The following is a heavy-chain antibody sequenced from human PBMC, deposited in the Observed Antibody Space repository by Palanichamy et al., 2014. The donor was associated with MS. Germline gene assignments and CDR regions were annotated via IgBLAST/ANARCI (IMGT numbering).Heavy chain of an antibody. CDR3: ARRVCSNWYFDY. J-gene: IGHJ4*02. V-gene: IGHV4-39*01. Sequence: QLQLQESGPGLVKPSETLSLTCTVSGDSISSSDDYWGWIRQPPGEGLEWIGSIYYSGSTFDNPSLKSRVTISVDSSKNQFSLRLNSVTAADTAVYYCARRVCSNWYFDYWGQGTLVTVSS. CDR1: GDSISSSDDY. CDR2: IYYSGST. D-gene: IGHD4-11*01.